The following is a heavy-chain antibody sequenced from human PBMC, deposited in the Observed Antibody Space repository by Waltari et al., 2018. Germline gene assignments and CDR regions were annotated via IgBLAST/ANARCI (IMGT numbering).Heavy chain of an antibody. CDR1: VGTFSSYA. D-gene: IGHD2-15*01. CDR2: IIPIFGTA. V-gene: IGHV1-69*01. J-gene: IGHJ1*01. Sequence: QVQLVQSGAEVKKPGSSVKVSCKASVGTFSSYAISWVRPAPGQGLEWMGGIIPIFGTANYAQKFQGRVTITADESTSTAYMELSSLRSEDTAVYYCASGEEVVVVAATPYFQHWGQGTLVTVSS. CDR3: ASGEEVVVVAATPYFQH.